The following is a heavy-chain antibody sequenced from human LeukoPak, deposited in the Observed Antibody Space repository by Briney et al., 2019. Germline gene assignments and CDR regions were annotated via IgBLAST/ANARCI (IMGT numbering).Heavy chain of an antibody. J-gene: IGHJ3*02. CDR1: GFSFSNYE. D-gene: IGHD1/OR15-1a*01. V-gene: IGHV3-48*03. Sequence: GGSLRLSCAASGFSFSNYEMNWVRQAPGKGLEWVSYISSTGRSTYYPDSVKGRFTISRGNAENSLYLEMNSLRAEDTAFYYCARGVTTAHDAFDRWGQGTMVTVSS. CDR2: ISSTGRST. CDR3: ARGVTTAHDAFDR.